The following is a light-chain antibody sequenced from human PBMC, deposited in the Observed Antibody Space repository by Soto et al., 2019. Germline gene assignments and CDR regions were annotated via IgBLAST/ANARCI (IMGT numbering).Light chain of an antibody. Sequence: EIVLTQSPATLSLSPGERATLSCRASQSVSTYVTYLAWYQQKPGQAPRLLIYDASNRATGIPARFSGSGSGTEFTLIISSLQSEDFAVYYCQQYHHWPWTFGQGTKVEI. J-gene: IGKJ1*01. V-gene: IGKV3-11*01. CDR1: QSVSTY. CDR3: QQYHHWPWT. CDR2: DAS.